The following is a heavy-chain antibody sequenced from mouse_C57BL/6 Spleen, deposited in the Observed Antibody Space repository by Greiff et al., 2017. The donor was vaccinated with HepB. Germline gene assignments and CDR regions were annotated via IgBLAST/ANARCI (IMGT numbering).Heavy chain of an antibody. V-gene: IGHV14-2*01. CDR3: ARRVITTVVEGYYFDY. J-gene: IGHJ2*01. CDR2: IDPEDGET. Sequence: VHVKQSGAELVKPGASVKLSCTASGFNIKDYYMHWVKQRTEQGLEWIGRIDPEDGETKYAPKFQGKATITADTSSNTAYLQLSSLTSEDTAVYYCARRVITTVVEGYYFDYWGQGTTLTVSS. D-gene: IGHD1-1*01. CDR1: GFNIKDYY.